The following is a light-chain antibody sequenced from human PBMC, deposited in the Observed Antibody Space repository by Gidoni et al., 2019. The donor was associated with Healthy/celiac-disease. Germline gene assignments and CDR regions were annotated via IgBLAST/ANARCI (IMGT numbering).Light chain of an antibody. Sequence: DIVMTQSPDSLAVSLGERATIHCKSSQSVLYRSNNKHYLAWYQQKPGQPPKLLIYWPSTRAFGVPARCSGSGSGTDFTLTISSLQAEDVAVYYCQQYYSTPAFXQXTKVXIK. V-gene: IGKV4-1*01. CDR2: WPS. CDR1: QSVLYRSNNKHY. CDR3: QQYYSTPA. J-gene: IGKJ1*01.